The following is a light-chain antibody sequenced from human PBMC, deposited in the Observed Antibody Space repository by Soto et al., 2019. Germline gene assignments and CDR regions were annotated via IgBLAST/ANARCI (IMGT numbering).Light chain of an antibody. V-gene: IGLV2-14*01. CDR1: SSHAGGYNY. J-gene: IGLJ3*02. Sequence: QSVLTQPASVSGSPGQSITISCTATSSHAGGYNYVSWYQQHPGKAPKLMIYEVSHWPSGVSNRFSGSKSGNTASLTISGLQAEDEADYYCCSFTSTTTWVFGGGTKVTVL. CDR3: CSFTSTTTWV. CDR2: EVS.